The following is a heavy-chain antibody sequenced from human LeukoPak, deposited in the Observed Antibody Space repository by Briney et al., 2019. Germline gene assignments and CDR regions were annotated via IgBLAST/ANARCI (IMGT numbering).Heavy chain of an antibody. CDR3: ARAHIVVVPAAGYFDY. CDR2: ISAYNGNT. V-gene: IGHV1-18*01. D-gene: IGHD2-2*01. J-gene: IGHJ4*02. Sequence: ASVKVSCKSSGYTFTSYGISWVRQAPGQGLEWMGWISAYNGNTNYAQKLQGRVTMTTDTSTSTAYMELRSLRSDDTAVYYCARAHIVVVPAAGYFDYWGQGTLDTVSS. CDR1: GYTFTSYG.